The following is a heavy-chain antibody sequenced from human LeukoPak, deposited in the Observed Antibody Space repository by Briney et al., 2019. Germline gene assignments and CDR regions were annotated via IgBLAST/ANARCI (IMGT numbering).Heavy chain of an antibody. D-gene: IGHD6-6*01. Sequence: PGGSLRLSCAASGFTFSSYWMSWVRQAPGKGLEWVANIKQDGSEKYYVGSVKGRFTISRDNAKNSLYLQMDSLRAEDTAVYYCARDGPYSTSSTHPPWGQGTLVTVSS. V-gene: IGHV3-7*03. CDR3: ARDGPYSTSSTHPP. J-gene: IGHJ5*02. CDR1: GFTFSSYW. CDR2: IKQDGSEK.